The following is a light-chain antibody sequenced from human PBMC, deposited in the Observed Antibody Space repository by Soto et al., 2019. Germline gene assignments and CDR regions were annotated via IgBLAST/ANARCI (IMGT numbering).Light chain of an antibody. J-gene: IGKJ5*01. Sequence: SVMTESPYSLALSLCYRATXRCXXSQXVLYSSNNKNYLAWYQQKPGQPPKLLIYWASTRESGVPDRFSGSGSGTDFTLTISSLQAEDVAVYYCQQYYSTPLTFGQGTRLEIK. CDR3: QQYYSTPLT. CDR1: QXVLYSSNNKNY. V-gene: IGKV4-1*01. CDR2: WAS.